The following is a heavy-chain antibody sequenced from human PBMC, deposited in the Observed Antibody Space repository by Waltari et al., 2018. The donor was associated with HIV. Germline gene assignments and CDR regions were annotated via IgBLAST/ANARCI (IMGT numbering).Heavy chain of an antibody. J-gene: IGHJ6*02. V-gene: IGHV3-30*18. D-gene: IGHD3-9*01. CDR1: GFTFSSYG. CDR2: ISYDGSNK. CDR3: AKVKGILNAYYYYGMDV. Sequence: QVQLVESGGGVVQPGRSLRLSCAASGFTFSSYGMHWVRQAPGKGLEWVAVISYDGSNKYYADSVKGRFTISRDNSKNTLYLQMNSLRAEDTAVYYCAKVKGILNAYYYYGMDVWGQGTTVTVSS.